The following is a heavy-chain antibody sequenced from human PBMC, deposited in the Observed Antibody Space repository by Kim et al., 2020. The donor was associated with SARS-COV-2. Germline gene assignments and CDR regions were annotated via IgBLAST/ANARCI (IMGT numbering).Heavy chain of an antibody. CDR1: GFSFSSYV. V-gene: IGHV3-23*01. Sequence: GGSLRLSCAASGFSFSSYVMNWVRQAPGKGLEWVSAISGSGYSPYYADSVKGRFTISRDNSKSTVYLQMSSLRAEDTAAYYCAKDTGGPQWWGQDTYYYGMDVWGQGTTVTVSS. CDR2: ISGSGYSP. J-gene: IGHJ6*02. D-gene: IGHD2-8*01. CDR3: AKDTGGPQWWGQDTYYYGMDV.